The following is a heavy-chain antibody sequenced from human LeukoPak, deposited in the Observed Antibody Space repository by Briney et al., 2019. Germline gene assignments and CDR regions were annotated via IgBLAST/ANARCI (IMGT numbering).Heavy chain of an antibody. J-gene: IGHJ4*02. CDR3: ARDRRHSSSSLSPGAY. V-gene: IGHV1-18*01. CDR2: ISAYNGNT. Sequence: EASVKVSCKASGYTFTSYGISWVRQAPGQGLEWMGWISAYNGNTNYAQKLQGRVTMTTDTSTSTAYMGLRSLRSDDTAVYYCARDRRHSSSSLSPGAYWGQGTLVTVSS. CDR1: GYTFTSYG. D-gene: IGHD6-6*01.